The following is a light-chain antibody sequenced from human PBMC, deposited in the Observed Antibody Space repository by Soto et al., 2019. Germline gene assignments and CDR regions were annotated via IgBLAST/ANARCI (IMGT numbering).Light chain of an antibody. Sequence: DIVMTQSPDSLAVSLGERATIRGKSSQNVLYSPNNKNYLAWYQQKPGQPPKVLIYWASTRESGVPDRLSGSGSGTAFTLTIGSLQPEDVAVYYGQQYYSGPYGFGQGTKLEI. V-gene: IGKV4-1*01. J-gene: IGKJ2*03. CDR1: QNVLYSPNNKNY. CDR3: QQYYSGPYG. CDR2: WAS.